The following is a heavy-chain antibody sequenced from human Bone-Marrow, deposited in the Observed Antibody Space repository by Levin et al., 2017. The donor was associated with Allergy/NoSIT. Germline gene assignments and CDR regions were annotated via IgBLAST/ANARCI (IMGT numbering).Heavy chain of an antibody. CDR1: GFTFSSYG. CDR2: ISYDGSNK. V-gene: IGHV3-30*18. J-gene: IGHJ4*02. Sequence: GESLKISCAASGFTFSSYGMHWVRQAPGKGLEWVAVISYDGSNKYYADSVKGRFTISRDNSKNTLYLQMNSLRAEDTAVYYCAKGPPPYCSSTSCYAWSFDYWGQGTLVTVSS. D-gene: IGHD2-2*01. CDR3: AKGPPPYCSSTSCYAWSFDY.